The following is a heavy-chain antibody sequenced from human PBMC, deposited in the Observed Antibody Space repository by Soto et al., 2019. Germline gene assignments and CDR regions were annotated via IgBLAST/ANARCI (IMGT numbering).Heavy chain of an antibody. CDR1: GGSISSYY. V-gene: IGHV4-59*01. CDR3: ARSLWFGELSGDNLFDP. J-gene: IGHJ5*02. D-gene: IGHD3-10*01. Sequence: SETLSLTCTVSGGSISSYYWSWIRQPPGKGLEWIGYIYYSGSTNYNPSLKSRVTISVDTSKNQFSLKLSSVTAADTAVYYRARSLWFGELSGDNLFDPWGQGTLVTVSS. CDR2: IYYSGST.